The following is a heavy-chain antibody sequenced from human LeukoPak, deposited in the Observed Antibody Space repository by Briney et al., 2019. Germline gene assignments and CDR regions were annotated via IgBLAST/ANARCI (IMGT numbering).Heavy chain of an antibody. D-gene: IGHD3-10*01. CDR3: ARVLLWFGITYYGMDV. CDR1: GFTFSSYS. Sequence: GSLRLSCAASGFTFSSYSMNWVRQPPGKGLEWIGEINHSGSTNYNPSLKSRVTISVDTSKNQFSLKLSSVTAADTAVYYCARVLLWFGITYYGMDVWGQGTTVTVSS. V-gene: IGHV4-34*01. J-gene: IGHJ6*02. CDR2: INHSGST.